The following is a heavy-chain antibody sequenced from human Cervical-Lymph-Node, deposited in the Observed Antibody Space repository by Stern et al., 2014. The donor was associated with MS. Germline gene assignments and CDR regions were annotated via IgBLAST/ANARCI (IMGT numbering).Heavy chain of an antibody. D-gene: IGHD6-13*01. J-gene: IGHJ4*02. Sequence: QVQLVESGAEVTKPGASVKVSCKASGYSFTSYGISWVRQAPGQGLQWMGWISAYNDNTNYAQNFQDRVSLTTDTSTSTAYMEVRSLRSDDTAVYYCARDLGQLEPIGLFDHWGQGTLVTVSS. CDR1: GYSFTSYG. CDR3: ARDLGQLEPIGLFDH. CDR2: ISAYNDNT. V-gene: IGHV1-18*01.